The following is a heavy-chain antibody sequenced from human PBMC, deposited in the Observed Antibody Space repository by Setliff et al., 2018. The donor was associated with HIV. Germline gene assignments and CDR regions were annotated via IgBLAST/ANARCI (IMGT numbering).Heavy chain of an antibody. CDR3: ARGGALLGYYYGSGSYPPDAFDI. Sequence: ASVKVSCKASGYTSTSYAMHWVRQAPGQRLEWMGWINAGNGNTKYSQKFQGRVTITRDTSASTAYMELSSLRSEDTAVYYCARGGALLGYYYGSGSYPPDAFDIWGQGTMVTVSS. CDR1: GYTSTSYA. J-gene: IGHJ3*02. D-gene: IGHD3-10*01. V-gene: IGHV1-3*01. CDR2: INAGNGNT.